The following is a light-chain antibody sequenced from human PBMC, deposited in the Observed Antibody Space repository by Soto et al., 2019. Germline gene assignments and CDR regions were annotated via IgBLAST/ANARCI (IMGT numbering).Light chain of an antibody. CDR1: HSVSSN. J-gene: IGKJ5*01. CDR2: GAS. Sequence: EIVMTQAPATLSVSPGERATFSCRASHSVSSNLACFQPKPGQAPRLLIYGASTRATGSGSGPGTEVTLTISSLQSGDFAVYYCHQYNNWPFTFGQGTRREIK. V-gene: IGKV3-15*01. CDR3: HQYNNWPFT.